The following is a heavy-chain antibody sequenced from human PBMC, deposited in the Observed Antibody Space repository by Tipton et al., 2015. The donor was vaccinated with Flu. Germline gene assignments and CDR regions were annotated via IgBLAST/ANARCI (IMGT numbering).Heavy chain of an antibody. CDR2: ISAYNGNT. V-gene: IGHV1-18*01. Sequence: QLVQSGSEVKKPGASVKVSCKASGYTFSTSGITWVRQAPGQGLEWMGWISAYNGNTNYAQHFQGRITMTTDTSTNTAYMELRSLRSDDTAVYYCARGGYVSGWYGIQNDYWGQGTLVTVSS. J-gene: IGHJ4*02. CDR3: ARGGYVSGWYGIQNDY. CDR1: GYTFSTSG. D-gene: IGHD6-19*01.